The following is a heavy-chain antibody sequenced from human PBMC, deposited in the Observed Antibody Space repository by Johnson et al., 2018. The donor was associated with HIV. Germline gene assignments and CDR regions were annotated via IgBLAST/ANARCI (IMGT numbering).Heavy chain of an antibody. V-gene: IGHV3-66*02. Sequence: VQLVESGGGLIQPGGSLRLSCAASGFTVSSHYMSWVRQAPGKGLEWVSVIYSGGSTYYADSVKGRFTISRDNSKNTRYLQMNSLSAEDTAVYYCARLEDRGRGAFEIWGQGTMVTVSS. J-gene: IGHJ3*02. CDR2: IYSGGST. D-gene: IGHD1-1*01. CDR1: GFTVSSHY. CDR3: ARLEDRGRGAFEI.